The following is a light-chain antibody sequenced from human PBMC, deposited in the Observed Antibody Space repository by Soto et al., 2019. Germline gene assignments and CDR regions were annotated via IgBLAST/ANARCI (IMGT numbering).Light chain of an antibody. CDR2: KAS. CDR1: HSVNSW. V-gene: IGKV1-5*03. J-gene: IGKJ1*01. CDR3: QQYDNWPWT. Sequence: DIQLTQSPSTLSASVGDRVTITCRASHSVNSWLAWFQQKPGKAPKLLIYKASTLESGVPSRFSGSGSGTEFTLTISSLQPDDFGTYYCQQYDNWPWTFGQGTKVDIK.